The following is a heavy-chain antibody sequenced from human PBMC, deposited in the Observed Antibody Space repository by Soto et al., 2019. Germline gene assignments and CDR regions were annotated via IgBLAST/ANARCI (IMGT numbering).Heavy chain of an antibody. CDR1: GFTFSRYA. CDR3: ASSSGDLDVYGMDI. J-gene: IGHJ6*02. D-gene: IGHD3-10*01. V-gene: IGHV3-23*01. Sequence: GGSLRLSCAASGFTFSRYAMSWFRQAPGKGLEWVSTVTGGGHTTYNADSVSGRFTISRDNSKNTLYLQMNNLRAEDTAIYYCASSSGDLDVYGMDIWGPGTTVTVSS. CDR2: VTGGGHTT.